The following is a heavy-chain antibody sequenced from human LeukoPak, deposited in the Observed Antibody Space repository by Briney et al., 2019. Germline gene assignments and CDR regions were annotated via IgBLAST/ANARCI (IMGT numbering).Heavy chain of an antibody. CDR1: GFTFSNFW. V-gene: IGHV3-74*01. Sequence: GGSLRLSCAASGFTFSNFWMHWVRQAPEMGLVWVSRINTDGSRTNSVKGRFTISKDNSKNTLYLQMNSLRAEDTAVYYCAKDGIDLYTVTPYYFDNWGQGTLVIVSS. CDR3: AKDGIDLYTVTPYYFDN. CDR2: INTDGSRT. J-gene: IGHJ4*02. D-gene: IGHD4-17*01.